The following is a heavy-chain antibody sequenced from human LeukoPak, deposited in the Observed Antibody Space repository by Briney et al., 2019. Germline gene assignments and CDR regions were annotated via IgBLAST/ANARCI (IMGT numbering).Heavy chain of an antibody. Sequence: GGSLRLSCAVSGFNFNNYGVSWVRQAPGKGPEWVSAIGATDDSTYYADSVKGRFTISRDNSRNTVYLQMNSLRAEDTAVYYCAKCGGSCYSGLDYWGQGTLVTVSS. CDR1: GFNFNNYG. V-gene: IGHV3-23*01. D-gene: IGHD2-15*01. J-gene: IGHJ4*02. CDR2: IGATDDST. CDR3: AKCGGSCYSGLDY.